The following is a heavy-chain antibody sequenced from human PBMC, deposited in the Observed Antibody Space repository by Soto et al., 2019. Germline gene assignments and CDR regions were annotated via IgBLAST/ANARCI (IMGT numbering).Heavy chain of an antibody. CDR1: GFTFCSYG. CDR3: ARDTYLYDSSGYYVTDNFDY. J-gene: IGHJ4*02. CDR2: IWYDGGNK. D-gene: IGHD3-22*01. V-gene: IGHV3-33*01. Sequence: QPGGSLRPLWRPGGFTFCSYGMDWDRQAPGKGLEWVAVIWYDGGNKYYADSVKGRFTISRDNSKNTLYLQLNSLRAEDTAVYYCARDTYLYDSSGYYVTDNFDYWGQGT.